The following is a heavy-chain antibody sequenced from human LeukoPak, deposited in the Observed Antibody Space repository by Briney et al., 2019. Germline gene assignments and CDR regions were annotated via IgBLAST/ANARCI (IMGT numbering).Heavy chain of an antibody. CDR3: AKGHDPHGYGSDY. CDR1: GFTFSSYG. Sequence: GGSMRLSCAASGFTFSSYGMHWVRQAPGKGLEWVAVISYDGSNKYYADSVKGRFTISRDNSKNTLYLQMNSLRAEDTAVYYCAKGHDPHGYGSDYWGEGTLVTVSS. CDR2: ISYDGSNK. V-gene: IGHV3-30*18. J-gene: IGHJ4*02. D-gene: IGHD5-18*01.